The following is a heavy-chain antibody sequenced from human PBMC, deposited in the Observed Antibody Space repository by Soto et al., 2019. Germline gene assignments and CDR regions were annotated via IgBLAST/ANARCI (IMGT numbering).Heavy chain of an antibody. J-gene: IGHJ4*02. CDR2: ISSSSSTI. Sequence: EVQLVESGGGLVQPGGSLRLSCAASGFTFSSYSMNWVRQAPGKGLEWVSYISSSSSTIYYADSVKGRFTISRDNAKTSLYLQTNSLRAEDTAVYYCARGESSSWYLFDYWGQGTLVTVSS. CDR1: GFTFSSYS. D-gene: IGHD6-13*01. V-gene: IGHV3-48*01. CDR3: ARGESSSWYLFDY.